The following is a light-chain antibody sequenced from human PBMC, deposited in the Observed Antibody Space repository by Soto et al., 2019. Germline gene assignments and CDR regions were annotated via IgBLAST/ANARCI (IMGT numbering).Light chain of an antibody. CDR3: QQYNSYRWT. V-gene: IGKV1-5*01. CDR1: QSISSW. Sequence: DIQMTQSPSTLSASVGDRVTITCRASQSISSWLAWYQQKPGKDPKLLIYDASSLESGVPSRFSGSGSGTEFTLTISSLQPDDFATYYCQQYNSYRWTFGQGTKVDIK. CDR2: DAS. J-gene: IGKJ1*01.